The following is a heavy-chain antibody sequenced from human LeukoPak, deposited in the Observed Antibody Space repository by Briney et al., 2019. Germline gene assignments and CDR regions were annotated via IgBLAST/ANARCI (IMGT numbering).Heavy chain of an antibody. V-gene: IGHV3-30-3*01. CDR3: VRSKDHYFAY. J-gene: IGHJ4*02. CDR1: GFTLNSYT. Sequence: GASLRLSCAASGFTLNSYTMHWVLQAPSKGLERVPVRLNDGSNEYYADSVRGRCTIYRDTCENTLYLKMNSSRPEDTAVYYCVRSKDHYFAYWGQGILVSVSA. CDR2: RLNDGSNE.